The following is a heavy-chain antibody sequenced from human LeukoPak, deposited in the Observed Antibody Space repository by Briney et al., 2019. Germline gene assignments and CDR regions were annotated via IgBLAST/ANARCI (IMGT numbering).Heavy chain of an antibody. V-gene: IGHV3-30*02. CDR2: IRYDGSNK. J-gene: IGHJ6*02. Sequence: GGSLGLSCAASGFTFSSYGTHWVRQAPGKGLEWVAFIRYDGSNKYYADSVKGRFTISRDNSKNTLYLQMNSLRAEDTAVYYCAKDGRGVRTMAATYYYYYGMDVWGQGTTVTVSS. CDR3: AKDGRGVRTMAATYYYYYGMDV. CDR1: GFTFSSYG. D-gene: IGHD6-25*01.